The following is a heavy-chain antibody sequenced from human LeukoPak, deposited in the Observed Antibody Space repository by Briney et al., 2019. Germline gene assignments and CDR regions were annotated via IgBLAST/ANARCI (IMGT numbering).Heavy chain of an antibody. Sequence: SETLSLTCAVYGGSFSGYYWSWIRQPPGKGLEWIGEINHSGSTNYNPSLKSRVTISVDTSKNQFSLKLSSVTAADTAVYYCASSRGSWYYFDYWGQGTLVTVSS. V-gene: IGHV4-34*01. D-gene: IGHD6-13*01. CDR3: ASSRGSWYYFDY. CDR2: INHSGST. CDR1: GGSFSGYY. J-gene: IGHJ4*02.